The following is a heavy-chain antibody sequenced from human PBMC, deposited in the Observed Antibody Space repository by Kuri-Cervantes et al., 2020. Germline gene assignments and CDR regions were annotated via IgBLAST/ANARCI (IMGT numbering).Heavy chain of an antibody. CDR2: ISGSGGST. Sequence: GESLKISCAASGFTFSSYAMCWVRQAPGKGLEWVSAISGSGGSTYYADSVKGRFTISRDNSKNTLYLQMNSLRAEDTAVYYCAKDPRTSNWFDPWGQGTLVTVSS. V-gene: IGHV3-23*01. CDR1: GFTFSSYA. D-gene: IGHD1-14*01. CDR3: AKDPRTSNWFDP. J-gene: IGHJ5*02.